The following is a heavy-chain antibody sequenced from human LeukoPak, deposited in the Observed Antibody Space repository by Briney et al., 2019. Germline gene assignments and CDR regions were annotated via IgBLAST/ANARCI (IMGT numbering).Heavy chain of an antibody. CDR2: IYYSGNT. Sequence: PSQTLSLTCTVSGGSISSGGYSWSWIRQHPGKGLEWIGYIYYSGNTYYNPSLKSRVTISVDTSKNQFSLNLSSVTAADPAVYYCAREVGSGGSRIDYWGQGTLVTVSS. V-gene: IGHV4-31*03. D-gene: IGHD2-15*01. J-gene: IGHJ4*02. CDR3: AREVGSGGSRIDY. CDR1: GGSISSGGYS.